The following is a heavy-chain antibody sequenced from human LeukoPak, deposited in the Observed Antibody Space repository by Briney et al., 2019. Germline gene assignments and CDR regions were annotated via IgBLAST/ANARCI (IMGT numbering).Heavy chain of an antibody. V-gene: IGHV4-34*01. J-gene: IGHJ4*02. CDR1: GGSFSGYY. Sequence: SETLSLTCAVYGGSFSGYYWSWIGQPPGKGLEWIGEISHSGSTNYNPSLKSRVTISVHTSTTQFSLTLSSVTAADTAVYYCARGGAIVLMVYATFDYWGQGTLVTVSS. D-gene: IGHD2-8*01. CDR3: ARGGAIVLMVYATFDY. CDR2: ISHSGST.